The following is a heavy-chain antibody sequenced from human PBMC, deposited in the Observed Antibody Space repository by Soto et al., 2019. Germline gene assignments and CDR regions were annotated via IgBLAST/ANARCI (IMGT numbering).Heavy chain of an antibody. V-gene: IGHV1-46*01. CDR3: TTTVVTLFNWFDP. CDR1: GGTFSSYA. J-gene: IGHJ5*02. D-gene: IGHD4-17*01. Sequence: GASVKVSCKASGGTFSSYAISWVRQAPGQGLEWMGIINPSVGSTSYAQKFQGRVTMTRDTSTSTVYMELSSLRSEDTAVYYCTTTVVTLFNWFDPWGQGTLVTVSS. CDR2: INPSVGST.